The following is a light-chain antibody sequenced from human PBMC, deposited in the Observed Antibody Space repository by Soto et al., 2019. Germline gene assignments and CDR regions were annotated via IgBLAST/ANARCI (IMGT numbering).Light chain of an antibody. CDR1: SSDVGGHNH. CDR3: TSYTSSSAHV. CDR2: DVG. Sequence: QSALTQPASVSGSPGQSITISCTGSSSDVGGHNHVSWYQQHPGKAPKLIIYDVGNRPSGVSNLFSGSTSGNTASLTISGCPADDDADYYCTSYTSSSAHVFGTGTKVTVL. V-gene: IGLV2-14*03. J-gene: IGLJ1*01.